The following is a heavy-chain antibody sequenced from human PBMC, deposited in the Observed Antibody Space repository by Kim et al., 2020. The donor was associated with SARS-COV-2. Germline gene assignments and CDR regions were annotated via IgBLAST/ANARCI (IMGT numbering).Heavy chain of an antibody. CDR2: ISGSGGST. Sequence: GGSLRLSCAASGFTFSSYAMSWVRQAPGKGLEWVSAISGSGGSTYYADSVKGRFTISRDNSKNTLYLQMNSLRAEDTAVYYCAKLPGIAAAGTFSGNWFDPWGQGTLVTVSS. CDR3: AKLPGIAAAGTFSGNWFDP. CDR1: GFTFSSYA. V-gene: IGHV3-23*01. D-gene: IGHD6-13*01. J-gene: IGHJ5*02.